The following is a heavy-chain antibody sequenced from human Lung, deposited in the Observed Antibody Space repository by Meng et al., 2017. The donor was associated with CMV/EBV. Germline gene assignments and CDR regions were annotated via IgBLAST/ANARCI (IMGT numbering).Heavy chain of an antibody. CDR3: ATLIAGYGGRGS. CDR2: IYRSGST. J-gene: IGHJ4*02. CDR1: GVSISTDNW. Sequence: SETLSLXCAVSGVSISTDNWWSWVRQPPGKGLEWIGEIYRSGSTNYSPSLKSRVTISIDRSKNQFSLRLTSVTAADTAVYYCATLIAGYGGRGSWGQGTLVTVSS. V-gene: IGHV4-4*02. D-gene: IGHD5-12*01.